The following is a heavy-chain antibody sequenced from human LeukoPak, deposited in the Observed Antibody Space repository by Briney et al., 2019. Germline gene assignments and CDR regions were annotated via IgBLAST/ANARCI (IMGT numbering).Heavy chain of an antibody. CDR3: ARSLFGYSGYDFPGY. CDR1: GGSISSYY. Sequence: PSETLSLTCSVSGGSISSYYWSWIRQPPGKGLGWIGYMYYSGSTNYNPSLKSRVTMSVDTSKNQFSLKLRSVTAADTAVYYCARSLFGYSGYDFPGYWGQGTLVTVSS. J-gene: IGHJ4*02. CDR2: MYYSGST. D-gene: IGHD5-12*01. V-gene: IGHV4-59*01.